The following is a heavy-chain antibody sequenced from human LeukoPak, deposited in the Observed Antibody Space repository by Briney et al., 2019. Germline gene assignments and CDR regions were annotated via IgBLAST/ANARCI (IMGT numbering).Heavy chain of an antibody. CDR1: GFTFSSYG. J-gene: IGHJ5*02. Sequence: GRSLRLSCAASGFTFSSYGMHWVRQAPGKGLEWVAVIWYDGSNKYYADSVKGRFTISRDNSKNTLYLQMNSLRAEDTAVYYCAREGLEYYDSSGYPNWFDPWGQGTLVTVSS. CDR3: AREGLEYYDSSGYPNWFDP. CDR2: IWYDGSNK. V-gene: IGHV3-33*01. D-gene: IGHD3-22*01.